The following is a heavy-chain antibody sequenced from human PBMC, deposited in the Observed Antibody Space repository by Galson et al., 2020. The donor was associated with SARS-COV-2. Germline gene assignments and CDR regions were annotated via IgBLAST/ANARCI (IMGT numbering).Heavy chain of an antibody. D-gene: IGHD3-22*01. CDR1: GYDFTSYW. CDR3: ARLDRSGSEMWGMDV. CDR2: IYPYDSDT. Sequence: GESLKISCKGSGYDFTSYWIGWVRQMPGKGLESMGIIYPYDSDTRYSPSFEGQVIISADKSINTAYLQWSSLKASDTAMYYCARLDRSGSEMWGMDVWGQGTTVTVSS. J-gene: IGHJ6*02. V-gene: IGHV5-51*01.